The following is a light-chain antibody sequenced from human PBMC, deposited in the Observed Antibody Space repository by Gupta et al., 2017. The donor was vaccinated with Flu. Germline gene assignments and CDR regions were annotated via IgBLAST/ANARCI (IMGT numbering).Light chain of an antibody. Sequence: SYELIQPPSLSVSPGQTASFTCSGNKVGDKFTYWYQQRPGQSPVLVIYQDSKRPSGIPERFSGSSSGNTASLTISGTQARDEGTYFCQVWDRSSAVFGGGTQLTGL. CDR1: KVGDKF. J-gene: IGLJ7*01. CDR3: QVWDRSSAV. V-gene: IGLV3-1*01. CDR2: QDS.